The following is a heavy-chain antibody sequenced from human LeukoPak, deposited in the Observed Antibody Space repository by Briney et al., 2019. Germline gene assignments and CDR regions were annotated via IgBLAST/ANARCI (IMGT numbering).Heavy chain of an antibody. CDR1: GFTFSSYS. CDR3: ARDPGIRVVVAATRGYFDL. Sequence: PGGSLRLSCAASGFTFSSYSMNWVRQAPGKGLGWVSSISSSSSYIYYADSVKGRFTISRDNAKNSLYLQMNSLRAEDTAVYYCARDPGIRVVVAATRGYFDLWGRGTLVTVSS. V-gene: IGHV3-21*01. J-gene: IGHJ2*01. CDR2: ISSSSSYI. D-gene: IGHD2-15*01.